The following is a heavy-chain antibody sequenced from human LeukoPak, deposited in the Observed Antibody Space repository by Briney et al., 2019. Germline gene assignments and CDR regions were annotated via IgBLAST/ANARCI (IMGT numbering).Heavy chain of an antibody. Sequence: GGSLRLSCAASGFTFSSYAMHWVRQAPGKGLEWVAVISYDGSNKYYADSVKGRFTISRDNSKNTLYLQMNSLRAEDTAVYYCARDQHYYDSSGYSLWGQGTLVTVSS. CDR1: GFTFSSYA. CDR3: ARDQHYYDSSGYSL. J-gene: IGHJ4*02. D-gene: IGHD3-22*01. CDR2: ISYDGSNK. V-gene: IGHV3-30-3*01.